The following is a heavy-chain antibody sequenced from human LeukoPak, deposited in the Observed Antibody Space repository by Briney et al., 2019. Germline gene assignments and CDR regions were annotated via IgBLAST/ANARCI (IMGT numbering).Heavy chain of an antibody. CDR3: AMYDILTGYPSRVFDY. CDR2: FDPEDGET. J-gene: IGHJ4*02. CDR1: GYTLTELS. D-gene: IGHD3-9*01. V-gene: IGHV1-24*01. Sequence: GASVKVSCKVSGYTLTELSMHWVRQAPGKGLEWMGGFDPEDGETIYAQKFQGRVTMTEDTSTDTAYMELSSLRSEDTAVYYCAMYDILTGYPSRVFDYWGQGTLVTVSS.